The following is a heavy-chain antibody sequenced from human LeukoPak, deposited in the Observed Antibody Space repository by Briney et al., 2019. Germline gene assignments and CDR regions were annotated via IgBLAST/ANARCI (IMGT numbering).Heavy chain of an antibody. CDR3: ARGYDYGVSWFDP. V-gene: IGHV4-34*01. CDR2: INHSGGT. CDR1: GGSFSGYY. D-gene: IGHD4-17*01. Sequence: SETLSLTCAVYGGSFSGYYWSWIRQPPGKGLEWIGEINHSGGTNYNPSLKSRVTISVDTSKNQFSLKLSSVTAADTAVYYCARGYDYGVSWFDPWGQGTLVTVSS. J-gene: IGHJ5*02.